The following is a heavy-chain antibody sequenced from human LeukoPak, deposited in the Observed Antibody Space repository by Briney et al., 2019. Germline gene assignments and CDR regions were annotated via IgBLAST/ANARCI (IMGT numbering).Heavy chain of an antibody. J-gene: IGHJ4*02. V-gene: IGHV3-21*01. CDR2: ISSSSSYI. Sequence: PGGSLRLSCAASGFTFSSYSMNWVRQAPGKGLEWVSSISSSSSYIYYADSVKGRFTISRDNAKNSLYLQMNSLRAEDTAVYYCARGALGYCSGGSCYSFDYWGQGTLATVSS. CDR3: ARGALGYCSGGSCYSFDY. CDR1: GFTFSSYS. D-gene: IGHD2-15*01.